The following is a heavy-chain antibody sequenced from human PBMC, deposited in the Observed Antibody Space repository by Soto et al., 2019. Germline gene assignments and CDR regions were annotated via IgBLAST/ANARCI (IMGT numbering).Heavy chain of an antibody. J-gene: IGHJ4*02. CDR2: FYYSGTT. CDR3: ARTTAVPNTLRSRYFFDY. CDR1: GGSVSDKTSY. V-gene: IGHV4-61*01. Sequence: SETLSLTCSVPGGSVSDKTSYWSLIRQPPGKRLEWFGYFYYSGTTNYNPSLKSRATISVDLSKIRFSLRLSSVTTADTAIYYCARTTAVPNTLRSRYFFDYWGQGTLVTVFS. D-gene: IGHD4-17*01.